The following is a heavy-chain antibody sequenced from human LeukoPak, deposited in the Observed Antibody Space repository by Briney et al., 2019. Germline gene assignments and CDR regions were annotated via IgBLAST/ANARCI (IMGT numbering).Heavy chain of an antibody. V-gene: IGHV4-38-2*01. CDR3: ARRVAGYYYMDV. Sequence: SETLSLTCAVSGDSITRGSYWGWIRQPPGQGLEWIGSIYHSGITYYNPSLKSRVTISVDTSKNQFSLRVNSVTAADTGVYYCARRVAGYYYMDVWGKGTTVTVSS. CDR1: GDSITRGSY. CDR2: IYHSGIT. D-gene: IGHD6-13*01. J-gene: IGHJ6*03.